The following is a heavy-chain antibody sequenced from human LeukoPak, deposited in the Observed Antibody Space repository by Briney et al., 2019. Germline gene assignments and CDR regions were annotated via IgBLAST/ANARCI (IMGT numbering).Heavy chain of an antibody. CDR1: GDSVSSNSAA. CDR2: TYYRSKWYN. Sequence: SQTLSLTCAISGDSVSSNSAAWNWIRQSPSRGLEWLGRTYYRSKWYNDYAVSVKSRITINPDTSKNQFSLQLNSVTPEDTAVYYCARGREITMVRGVIITPRIPYFDYWGQGTLVTVSS. V-gene: IGHV6-1*01. J-gene: IGHJ4*02. D-gene: IGHD3-10*01. CDR3: ARGREITMVRGVIITPRIPYFDY.